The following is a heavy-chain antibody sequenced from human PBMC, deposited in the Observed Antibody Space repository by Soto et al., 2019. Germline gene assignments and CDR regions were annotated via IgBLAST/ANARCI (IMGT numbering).Heavy chain of an antibody. V-gene: IGHV3-23*01. Sequence: EVQLLESGGGLVQPGGSLRLSCAASGFTFSSYAMSWVRQAPGKGLEWVSAISGSGVSTYYADSVKGRFTISRDNSTNTLYLQMNSLRAEDTAVYYCAKEHHYSSSWSEFDYWGQGTLVTVSS. J-gene: IGHJ4*02. CDR2: ISGSGVST. CDR3: AKEHHYSSSWSEFDY. CDR1: GFTFSSYA. D-gene: IGHD6-13*01.